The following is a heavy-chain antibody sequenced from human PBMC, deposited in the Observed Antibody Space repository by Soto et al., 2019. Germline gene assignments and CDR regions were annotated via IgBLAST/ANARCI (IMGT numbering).Heavy chain of an antibody. Sequence: PGGSLRLSCAASGFTFSSYAMSWVRQAPGKGLEWVSAISGSGGSTYYADSVKGRFTISRDNSKNTLYLQMNSLRAEDTAVYYCAKDIVVVPAATSYYYYGMDVWGQGTTVTVSS. CDR2: ISGSGGST. J-gene: IGHJ6*02. CDR3: AKDIVVVPAATSYYYYGMDV. V-gene: IGHV3-23*01. CDR1: GFTFSSYA. D-gene: IGHD2-2*01.